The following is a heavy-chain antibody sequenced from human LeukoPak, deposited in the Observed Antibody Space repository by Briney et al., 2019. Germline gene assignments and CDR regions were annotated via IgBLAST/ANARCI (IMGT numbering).Heavy chain of an antibody. D-gene: IGHD2-2*01. CDR3: ARDPTSSTPVDF. CDR2: ISPDGSET. J-gene: IGHJ3*01. CDR1: GSTFSTYF. V-gene: IGHV3-74*01. Sequence: GGSLRLSCAASGSTFSTYFMHWVRQGPGKGLMWVSHISPDGSETRYADSVKGRFTISRDNAKNTLYLQMNSLRAEDTAVYYCARDPTSSTPVDFWGQGTMVTVSS.